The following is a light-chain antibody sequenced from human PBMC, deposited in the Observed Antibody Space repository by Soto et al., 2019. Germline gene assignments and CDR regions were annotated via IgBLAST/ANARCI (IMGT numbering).Light chain of an antibody. CDR3: SSYTSRNIPV. CDR2: EVG. Sequence: QSALTQPRSVSGSPGQAVTISCTGTSSDVGAYNYVSWYQQHPGKAPKLMISEVGNRPSGVSNRFSGSKSGNTASLTISGLQAEDEADYYCSSYTSRNIPVFGGGTKLTVL. V-gene: IGLV2-14*01. J-gene: IGLJ2*01. CDR1: SSDVGAYNY.